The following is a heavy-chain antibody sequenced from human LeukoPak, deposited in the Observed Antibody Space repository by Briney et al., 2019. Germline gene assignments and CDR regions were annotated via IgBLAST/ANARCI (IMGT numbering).Heavy chain of an antibody. CDR1: GFTFSSYG. J-gene: IGHJ5*02. Sequence: PGGSLRLSCAASGFTFSSYGMHWVRQAPGKGLEWVAFIRYDGSNKYYADSVKGRFTISRDNSKNTLYLQMNSLRAEDTAGYYVAKGGNPAFDPWGQGTLVTVSS. D-gene: IGHD1-14*01. CDR3: AKGGNPAFDP. V-gene: IGHV3-30*02. CDR2: IRYDGSNK.